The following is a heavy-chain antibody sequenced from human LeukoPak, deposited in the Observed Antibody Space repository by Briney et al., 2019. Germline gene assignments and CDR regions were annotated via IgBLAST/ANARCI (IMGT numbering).Heavy chain of an antibody. Sequence: GGSLRLSCAASGFTFSSYAMSWVRQAPGKGLEWVSAISGSGGSTYYADSVKGRFTISRDNSKDTLYLQMNSLRAEDTAVYYCARDLATLSYFDYWGQGTLVTVSS. CDR2: ISGSGGST. V-gene: IGHV3-23*01. CDR1: GFTFSSYA. J-gene: IGHJ4*02. CDR3: ARDLATLSYFDY. D-gene: IGHD5-12*01.